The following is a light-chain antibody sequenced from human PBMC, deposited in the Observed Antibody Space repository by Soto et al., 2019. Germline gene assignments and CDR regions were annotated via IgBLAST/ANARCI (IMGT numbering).Light chain of an antibody. J-gene: IGKJ5*01. CDR3: QQYGSSRSIT. V-gene: IGKV3-20*01. CDR1: QSVSSY. Sequence: EIVLTQSPATLSLSPGERSTLSCSSSQSVSSYLAWYQQKPGQAPRLLIYDASNRATGIPARFSGSGSGTDFTLTISRLEPEDFAVYYCQQYGSSRSITFGQGTRLEI. CDR2: DAS.